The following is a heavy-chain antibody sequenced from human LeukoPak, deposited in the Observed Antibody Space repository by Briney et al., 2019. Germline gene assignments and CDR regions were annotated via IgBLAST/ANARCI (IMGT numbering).Heavy chain of an antibody. J-gene: IGHJ6*03. CDR2: IYGSGST. D-gene: IGHD1-14*01. CDR1: GGSIRSY. Sequence: SETLSLTCTVSGGSIRSYWSWIRQPAGKGLEWIGRIYGSGSTDYNPSLKSRVTISVDTSKNQFSLKLSSVTAADTAVYYCARFPGGAEYRHYYYMDVWSTGTTVTVSS. V-gene: IGHV4-4*07. CDR3: ARFPGGAEYRHYYYMDV.